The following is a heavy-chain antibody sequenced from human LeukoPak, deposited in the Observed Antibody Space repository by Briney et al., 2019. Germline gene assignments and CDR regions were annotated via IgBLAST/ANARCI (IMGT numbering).Heavy chain of an antibody. D-gene: IGHD2/OR15-2a*01. Sequence: PSETLSLTCAVYGGSFSGYYWSWIRQPPGKGLEWIGEINHSGSTNYNPSLKSRVTISVDTSKNQFSLKLSSVTAADTAVYYCARVSRVLAGYYYYYYGMDVWGQGTTVTVSS. V-gene: IGHV4-34*01. CDR3: ARVSRVLAGYYYYYYGMDV. J-gene: IGHJ6*02. CDR1: GGSFSGYY. CDR2: INHSGST.